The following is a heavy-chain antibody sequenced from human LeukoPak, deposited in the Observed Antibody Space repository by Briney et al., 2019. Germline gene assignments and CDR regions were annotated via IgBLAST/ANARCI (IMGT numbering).Heavy chain of an antibody. CDR1: GYTFTGYY. CDR2: INPNSGGT. Sequence: ASVKVSCKASGYTFTGYYMHWVRQAPGQGLEWMGWINPNSGGTNCAQKFQGRVTMTRDTSISTAYMELSRLRSDDTAVYYCARSGYGSSTSCQTRYGVDVWGQGTTVTVSS. J-gene: IGHJ6*02. CDR3: ARSGYGSSTSCQTRYGVDV. V-gene: IGHV1-2*02. D-gene: IGHD2-2*01.